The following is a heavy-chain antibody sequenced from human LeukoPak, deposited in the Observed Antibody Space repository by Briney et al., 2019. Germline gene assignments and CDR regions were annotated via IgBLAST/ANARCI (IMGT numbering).Heavy chain of an antibody. CDR3: TAGIGHSDFDY. D-gene: IGHD6-13*01. V-gene: IGHV3-15*01. J-gene: IGHJ4*02. CDR1: GFTFSNAW. Sequence: GGSLRLSCAASGFTFSNAWMSWVRQAPGKGLEWVGRVKSKTNGGTTGYAAPVKGRFTISRDDSKNTYLQMNSLKSEDTAVYCCTAGIGHSDFDYWGQGTLVTVAS. CDR2: VKSKTNGGTT.